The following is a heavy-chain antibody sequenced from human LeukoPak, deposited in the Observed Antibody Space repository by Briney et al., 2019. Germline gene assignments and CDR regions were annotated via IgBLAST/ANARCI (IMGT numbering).Heavy chain of an antibody. Sequence: ASVKVSCKASGYTFTSYGISWVRQAPGQGLEWMGWISAYNGNTNYAQKLQGRVTMTTDTSTSTAYMELRSLRSDDTAVYYCARGGLHYDFWSGYYGPFDYWGQGTLVTVSS. V-gene: IGHV1-18*01. CDR2: ISAYNGNT. D-gene: IGHD3-3*01. J-gene: IGHJ4*02. CDR3: ARGGLHYDFWSGYYGPFDY. CDR1: GYTFTSYG.